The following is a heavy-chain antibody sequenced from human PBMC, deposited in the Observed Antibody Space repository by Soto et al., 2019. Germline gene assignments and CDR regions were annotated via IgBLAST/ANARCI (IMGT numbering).Heavy chain of an antibody. J-gene: IGHJ6*02. Sequence: QVQLQESGPGLVKPSQTLSLTCTVSGGSISSGGYYWSWIRQHPGKGLEGIGYTYYHGSTYYNPSFKSRVTISVDTSKNQFSLKLSAVTPADTAVYYCASGYSLSRDYYYGMDVWGQGTTVAVSS. CDR3: ASGYSLSRDYYYGMDV. CDR2: TYYHGST. D-gene: IGHD3-22*01. V-gene: IGHV4-31*03. CDR1: GGSISSGGYY.